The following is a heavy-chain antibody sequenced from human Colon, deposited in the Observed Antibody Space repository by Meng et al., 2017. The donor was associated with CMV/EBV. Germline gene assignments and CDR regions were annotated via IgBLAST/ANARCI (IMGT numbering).Heavy chain of an antibody. CDR3: ARTRITITGGVTPFDY. CDR1: YTFTSSA. V-gene: IGHV1-18*01. CDR2: ISTFDDQT. D-gene: IGHD3-10*01. J-gene: IGHJ4*02. Sequence: YTFTSSAVTWVRQAPGQGLEWMGWISTFDDQTNYTQKFQGRVTMTADRSTDTSYLELRSLRSDDTAMYYCARTRITITGGVTPFDYWGQGSLVTVSS.